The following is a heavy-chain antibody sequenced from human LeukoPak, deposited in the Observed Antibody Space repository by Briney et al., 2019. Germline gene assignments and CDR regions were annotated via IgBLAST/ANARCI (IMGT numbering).Heavy chain of an antibody. V-gene: IGHV3-21*01. CDR2: ISSSSSYI. Sequence: GGSLRLSCEVSGFTFRSYSMNWVRQAPGKGLEWVSSISSSSSYIYYADSVKGRFTISRDNAKNSLYLQMNSLRAEDTAVYYCARDGFYEVRGEFDPWGQGTLVTVSS. D-gene: IGHD3-10*01. CDR1: GFTFRSYS. CDR3: ARDGFYEVRGEFDP. J-gene: IGHJ5*02.